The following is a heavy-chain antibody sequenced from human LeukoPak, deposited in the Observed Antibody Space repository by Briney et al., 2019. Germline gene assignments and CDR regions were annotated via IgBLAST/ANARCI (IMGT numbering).Heavy chain of an antibody. Sequence: ASVKVSCKASGYTFTSYYMHWVRQAPGEGLEWMGIINPSGGSTSYAQKFQGRVTMTRDMATSTDYMEVSSLRSEDTAVYYCARDNSVGDSAWWFDPWGQGTLVTVSS. CDR3: ARDNSVGDSAWWFDP. CDR2: INPSGGST. V-gene: IGHV1-46*01. CDR1: GYTFTSYY. J-gene: IGHJ5*02. D-gene: IGHD5-12*01.